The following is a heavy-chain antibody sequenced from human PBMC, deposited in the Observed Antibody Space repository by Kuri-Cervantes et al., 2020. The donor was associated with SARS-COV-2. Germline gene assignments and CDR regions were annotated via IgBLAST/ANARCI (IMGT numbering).Heavy chain of an antibody. Sequence: GGSLRLSCAASGFTFSSYAMNWVRQAPGKGLEWVSSISSSSYIYYADSVKGRFTISSDNAKNSLYLQMNSLRAEDTAVYYCARGPDFEEWLLSSVYYWGQGTLGTVSS. V-gene: IGHV3-21*01. CDR3: ARGPDFEEWLLSSVYY. CDR1: GFTFSSYA. CDR2: ISSSSYI. D-gene: IGHD3-3*01. J-gene: IGHJ4*02.